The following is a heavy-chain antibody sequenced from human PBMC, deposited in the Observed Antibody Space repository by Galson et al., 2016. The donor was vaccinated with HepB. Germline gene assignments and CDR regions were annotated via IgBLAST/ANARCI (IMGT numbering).Heavy chain of an antibody. V-gene: IGHV4-59*01. J-gene: IGHJ5*02. CDR1: GGSITSYY. CDR3: ARDSPVFGWFDP. D-gene: IGHD3-10*01. CDR2: IYYSGSP. Sequence: SETLSLTCTVSGGSITSYYWSWIRQPPGKGLEWIGYIYYSGSPNYNPSLKSRVSISMDTSKNQFSLKLTSVTAADTAVYYCARDSPVFGWFDPWGPGTLVTVSS.